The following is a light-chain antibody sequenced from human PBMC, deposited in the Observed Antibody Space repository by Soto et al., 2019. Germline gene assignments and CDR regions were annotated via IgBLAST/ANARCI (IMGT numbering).Light chain of an antibody. J-gene: IGKJ5*01. CDR3: KQSYSTSIT. V-gene: IGKV1-39*01. CDR1: QSISSY. CDR2: AAS. Sequence: DIQMTQSPSSLSASVGDRVTITCRASQSISSYLNWYQQKPGKAHKLLIYAASSLQSGVQSRFSGSGSGTDFTLTIRSLQPEDFATYYCKQSYSTSITFGQGTRLENK.